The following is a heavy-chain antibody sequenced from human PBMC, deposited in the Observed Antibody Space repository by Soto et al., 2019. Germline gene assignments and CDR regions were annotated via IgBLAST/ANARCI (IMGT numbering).Heavy chain of an antibody. V-gene: IGHV1-18*01. J-gene: IGHJ4*02. Sequence: ASVKVSCKASGYTFTSYGISWVRQAPGQGLEWMGWISAHNGNTKYAQKLQGRVTMTTDTSTSTAYMELRSLRSDDTAVYYCARDLSYGDFDYWGQGTLVTVSS. CDR1: GYTFTSYG. CDR3: ARDLSYGDFDY. D-gene: IGHD4-17*01. CDR2: ISAHNGNT.